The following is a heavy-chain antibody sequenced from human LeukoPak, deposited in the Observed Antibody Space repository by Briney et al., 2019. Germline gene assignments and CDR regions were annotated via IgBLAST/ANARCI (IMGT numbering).Heavy chain of an antibody. CDR1: GYTFTNYA. CDR3: ARAYQRLGELSLADY. D-gene: IGHD3-16*02. Sequence: GASVKVSCKASGYTFTNYAMNWVRQAPAQGLEWMGLINPSTGNPTYSQGFTGRFVFSLDTSVSTAYLQISSLKAEDTAVYYCARAYQRLGELSLADYWGQGTLVTVSS. J-gene: IGHJ4*02. V-gene: IGHV7-4-1*02. CDR2: INPSTGNP.